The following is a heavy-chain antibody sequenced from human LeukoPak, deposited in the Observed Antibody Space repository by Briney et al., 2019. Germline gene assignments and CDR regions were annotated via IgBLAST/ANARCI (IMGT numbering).Heavy chain of an antibody. CDR3: AKEMRYYDSSGYPPDAFDI. J-gene: IGHJ3*02. Sequence: GGSLRLSCAASGFTFSSYGMHWVRQAPGKGLEWVAFIRYDGSNKYYADSVKGRFTISRDNSKNTLYLQMNSLRAEDTAVYYCAKEMRYYDSSGYPPDAFDIWGQGTMVTVSS. V-gene: IGHV3-30*02. CDR1: GFTFSSYG. D-gene: IGHD3-22*01. CDR2: IRYDGSNK.